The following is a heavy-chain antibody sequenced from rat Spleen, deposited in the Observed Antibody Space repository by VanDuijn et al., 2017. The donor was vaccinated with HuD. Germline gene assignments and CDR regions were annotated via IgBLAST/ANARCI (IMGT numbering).Heavy chain of an antibody. Sequence: EVQLVESDGGLVQPGRSLKLSCATSGFTFSDYYMAWVRQAPTKGLEWVATISYDGSSTYYRDSVKGRFTISRDNAKSTLYRQMDSLRSEDTATYYCARRHTMGPYYFDYWGQGVMVTVSS. V-gene: IGHV5-29*01. CDR2: ISYDGSST. CDR1: GFTFSDYY. D-gene: IGHD1-7*01. J-gene: IGHJ2*01. CDR3: ARRHTMGPYYFDY.